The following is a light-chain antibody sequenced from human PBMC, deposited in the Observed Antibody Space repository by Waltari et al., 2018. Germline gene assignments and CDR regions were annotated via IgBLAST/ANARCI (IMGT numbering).Light chain of an antibody. V-gene: IGLV2-23*01. CDR2: EGS. Sequence: QSALTQPASVSGSPGQSIAISCTGTSSDVGNYNLVSWYHQHPGKAPKVMIYEGSKRPSGVSNRFSGSRSGNTASLTISGLQAEDEADYYCCSYAGRDTWVFGGGTRLTVL. J-gene: IGLJ3*02. CDR1: SSDVGNYNL. CDR3: CSYAGRDTWV.